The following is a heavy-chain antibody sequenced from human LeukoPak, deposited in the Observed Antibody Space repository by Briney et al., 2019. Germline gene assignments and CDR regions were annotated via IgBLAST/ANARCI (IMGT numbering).Heavy chain of an antibody. CDR3: ARHPPRDGSAFDY. CDR2: MYYSGTT. D-gene: IGHD6-25*01. V-gene: IGHV4-39*01. CDR1: GGSISSGSFY. Sequence: SETLSLNCTVSGGSISSGSFYRGWIRQPPGKGLEWIASMYYSGTTFYSPSLKSRVTISVDTSKNQLSLKLGSVTAADTAVYYCARHPPRDGSAFDYWAQGTLVTVSS. J-gene: IGHJ4*02.